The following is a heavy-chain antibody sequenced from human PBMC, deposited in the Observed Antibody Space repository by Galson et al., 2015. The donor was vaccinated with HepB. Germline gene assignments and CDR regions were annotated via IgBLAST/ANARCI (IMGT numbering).Heavy chain of an antibody. D-gene: IGHD6-19*01. CDR2: ISFEGTAT. J-gene: IGHJ2*01. CDR1: GFTLSNHA. CDR3: AKDWGFTVAGTPWYFDL. V-gene: IGHV3-30*18. Sequence: SLRLSCAASGFTLSNHAMHWVRQAPGKGLEWVALISFEGTATYYGDPVKGRFTISRDISKNTLHLQMNSLRPEDSAVYYCAKDWGFTVAGTPWYFDLWGRGTLVTVSS.